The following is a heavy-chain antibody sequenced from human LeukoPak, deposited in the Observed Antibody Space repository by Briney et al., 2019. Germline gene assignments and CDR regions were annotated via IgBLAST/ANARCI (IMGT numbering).Heavy chain of an antibody. CDR1: GFTFSNAW. J-gene: IGHJ4*02. V-gene: IGHV3-15*01. Sequence: PGGSLRLSCAASGFTFSNAWVSWGRPAPGKGLEGVGRIKSKNDGGATDYAAPVKGRFTISRDDSKNTLYLQMNSLKTEDTAVYYCTTQIPKTYCGGDCYTVRAQYYFDYWGQGTLVTVSS. CDR2: IKSKNDGGAT. CDR3: TTQIPKTYCGGDCYTVRAQYYFDY. D-gene: IGHD2-21*02.